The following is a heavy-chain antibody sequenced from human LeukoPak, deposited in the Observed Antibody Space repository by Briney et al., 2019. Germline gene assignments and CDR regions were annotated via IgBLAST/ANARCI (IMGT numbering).Heavy chain of an antibody. CDR1: VYTFTIYD. D-gene: IGHD3-22*01. J-gene: IGHJ4*02. V-gene: IGHV1-8*03. CDR3: ARGRYYYDSSGYYYEDY. CDR2: MNPNSGNT. Sequence: ASVTVSFKASVYTFTIYDINWVRQAPGQGLEWMGWMNPNSGNTGYAQKFQGRVTITRNTSISTAYMELSSLRSEDTAVYYCARGRYYYDSSGYYYEDYWGQGTLVTVSS.